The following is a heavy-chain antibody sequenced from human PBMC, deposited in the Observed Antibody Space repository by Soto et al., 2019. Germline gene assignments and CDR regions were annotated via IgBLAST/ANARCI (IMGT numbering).Heavy chain of an antibody. CDR2: INPKFGDT. CDR1: GYTFTAYY. V-gene: IGHV1-2*02. J-gene: IGHJ6*02. Sequence: QVQLVQSGAEVKEPGDSVRVSCEASGYTFTAYYIHWVRRAPGQGLEWMGWINPKFGDTTYAQDFQGRVFMTREMSISTVYMEVSRLTSDDTAIYYCARNMDYYYGRGSGNGHGVWGQGTTVTVFS. CDR3: ARNMDYYYGRGSGNGHGV. D-gene: IGHD3-10*02.